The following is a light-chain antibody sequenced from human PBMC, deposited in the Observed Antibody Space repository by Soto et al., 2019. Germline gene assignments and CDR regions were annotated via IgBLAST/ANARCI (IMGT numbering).Light chain of an antibody. CDR3: QTWGTGIVI. CDR2: LNRDGSH. V-gene: IGLV4-69*01. Sequence: QSVLTQSPSASASLGAWVKLTCTLSSGHSNYAIAWHQQQPAKGPRYLMKLNRDGSHSKGDGIPNPFSGSSSGAERYLSISRLESEDEADYSCQTWGTGIVIFGGGTKVTVL. J-gene: IGLJ2*01. CDR1: SGHSNYA.